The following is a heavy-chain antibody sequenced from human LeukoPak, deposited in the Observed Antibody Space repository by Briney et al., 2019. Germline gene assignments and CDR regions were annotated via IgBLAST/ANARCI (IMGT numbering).Heavy chain of an antibody. CDR2: IKQDGSEK. Sequence: GSLRLSCAASGFTFSTYWMNWVRQAPGKGLEWVANIKQDGSEKYYVDSVKGRFTLSRDSAKNSLYLQMNSLRAEDTAMYARAEWSNWYFDLWGRGTLVTVSS. CDR1: GFTFSTYW. J-gene: IGHJ2*01. V-gene: IGHV3-7*03. D-gene: IGHD3-3*01. CDR3: AEWSNWYFDL.